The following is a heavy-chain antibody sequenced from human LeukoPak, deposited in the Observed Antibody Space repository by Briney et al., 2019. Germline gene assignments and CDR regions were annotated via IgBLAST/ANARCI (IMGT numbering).Heavy chain of an antibody. CDR2: SSDSGGST. J-gene: IGHJ4*02. Sequence: GGSLRLSCAASGFTFSIFAMSWVRQAPGKGLEWVSASSDSGGSTYYADSVKGRYTISRDNSKNTLSLQMNSLRAEDTAVYYCAKGGYFDYWGQGTLVTVSS. CDR1: GFTFSIFA. V-gene: IGHV3-23*01. D-gene: IGHD3-10*01. CDR3: AKGGYFDY.